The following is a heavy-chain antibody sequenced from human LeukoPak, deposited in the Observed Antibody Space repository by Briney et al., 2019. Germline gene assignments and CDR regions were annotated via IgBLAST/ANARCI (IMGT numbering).Heavy chain of an antibody. CDR1: GFTFSSYG. Sequence: AGGSLRLSCAASGFTFSSYGMSWVRQAPGKGLEWVSTISGSGSSTYSADSVKGRFTISRDNSKNTLYLQMNSLRAEDTAVYYCAKDLREYSSSPRNAFDIWGQGTMVTVSS. J-gene: IGHJ3*02. CDR3: AKDLREYSSSPRNAFDI. V-gene: IGHV3-23*01. CDR2: ISGSGSST. D-gene: IGHD6-6*01.